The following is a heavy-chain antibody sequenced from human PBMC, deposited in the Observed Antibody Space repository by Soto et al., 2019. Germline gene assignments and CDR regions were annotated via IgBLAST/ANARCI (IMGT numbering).Heavy chain of an antibody. Sequence: SVKVSCKASGGTFSSYAISWVRQAPGQGLEWMGGIIPIFGTANYAQKFQGRVTITADESTSTAYMELSSLRSEDTAVYYCARDSTAYCGGDCYRSGWFDPWGQGTLVTVSS. CDR3: ARDSTAYCGGDCYRSGWFDP. CDR1: GGTFSSYA. D-gene: IGHD2-21*02. V-gene: IGHV1-69*13. J-gene: IGHJ5*02. CDR2: IIPIFGTA.